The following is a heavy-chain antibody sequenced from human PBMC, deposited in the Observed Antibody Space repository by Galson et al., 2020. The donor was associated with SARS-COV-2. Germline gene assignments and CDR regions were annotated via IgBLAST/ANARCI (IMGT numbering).Heavy chain of an antibody. D-gene: IGHD3-10*01. CDR2: IKEDGSER. J-gene: IGHJ4*02. CDR1: RFTFNTYW. Sequence: GESLKISCAASRFTFNTYWMTWVRQAPGKGLEWVANIKEDGSERNYVDSVKGRFTISRDNAKNSLYLQMDSLRAEDTAVYYCARGGSDSDFWGQGTLVTVSS. CDR3: ARGGSDSDF. V-gene: IGHV3-7*01.